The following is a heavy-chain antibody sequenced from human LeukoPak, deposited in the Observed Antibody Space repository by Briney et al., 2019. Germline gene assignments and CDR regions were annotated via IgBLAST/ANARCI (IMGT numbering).Heavy chain of an antibody. CDR2: INGGDYST. J-gene: IGHJ4*02. D-gene: IGHD3-10*01. Sequence: GGSLRLSCAASGFTFRTSAMSWVRQAPAKGLQWVSSINGGDYSTYYADSVKGRFTISRDSSKNILYLQMDSLRTDDTAMYYCATANPTPRGINFDSWGQGTLVTVSS. V-gene: IGHV3-23*01. CDR3: ATANPTPRGINFDS. CDR1: GFTFRTSA.